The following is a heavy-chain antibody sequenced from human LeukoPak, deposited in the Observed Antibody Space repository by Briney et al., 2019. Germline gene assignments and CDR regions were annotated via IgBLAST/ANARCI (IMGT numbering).Heavy chain of an antibody. J-gene: IGHJ5*02. CDR1: GYTFTSYD. D-gene: IGHD2-15*01. V-gene: IGHV1-8*03. Sequence: GASVKVSCKASGYTFTSYDINWVRQATGQGVEWMGWMNPNSGNTGYAQKFQGRVTITRNTSISTAYMELSSLRSEDTAVYYCARDPGGYCSGGSCFDPWGQGTLVTVSS. CDR2: MNPNSGNT. CDR3: ARDPGGYCSGGSCFDP.